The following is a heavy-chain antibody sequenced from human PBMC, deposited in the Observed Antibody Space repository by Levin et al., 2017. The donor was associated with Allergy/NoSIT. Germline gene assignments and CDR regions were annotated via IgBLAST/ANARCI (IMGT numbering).Heavy chain of an antibody. D-gene: IGHD6-6*01. J-gene: IGHJ4*02. Sequence: SCAASGFTFSDYYMTWIRQAPGKGLEWVSSISSGGSPIYYADSLKGRFTISRDNAKKSLYLQMNSLRAEDTAVYYCARGFSSSFFWGQGTLVSVSS. CDR2: ISSGGSPI. CDR1: GFTFSDYY. CDR3: ARGFSSSFF. V-gene: IGHV3-11*01.